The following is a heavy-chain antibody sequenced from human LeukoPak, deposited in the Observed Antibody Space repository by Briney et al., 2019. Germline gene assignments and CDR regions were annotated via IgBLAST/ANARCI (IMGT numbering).Heavy chain of an antibody. V-gene: IGHV4-59*01. CDR3: ARFGYCSSTSCYRAFDI. CDR2: IYYSGST. CDR1: GGSISSYY. J-gene: IGHJ3*02. D-gene: IGHD2-2*02. Sequence: KSSETLSLTCTVSGGSISSYYWSWIRQPPGKGLEWIGYIYYSGSTNYNPSLKSRVTISVDMSKSQFSLKLSSVTAADTAVYYCARFGYCSSTSCYRAFDIWGQGTMVTVSS.